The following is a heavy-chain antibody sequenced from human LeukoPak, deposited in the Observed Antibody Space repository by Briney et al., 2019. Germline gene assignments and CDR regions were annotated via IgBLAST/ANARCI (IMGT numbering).Heavy chain of an antibody. Sequence: ASVKVSCKASGGTFSNYAISWVRQAPGHGLDWIGGIIPLFGTAHYAQKFQGRVTMTRDTSTSTVYMELSSLRSEDTAVYYCARSGIVGAIKSEDYWGQGTLVTVSS. CDR2: IIPLFGTA. V-gene: IGHV1-69*05. J-gene: IGHJ4*02. CDR3: ARSGIVGAIKSEDY. D-gene: IGHD1-26*01. CDR1: GGTFSNYA.